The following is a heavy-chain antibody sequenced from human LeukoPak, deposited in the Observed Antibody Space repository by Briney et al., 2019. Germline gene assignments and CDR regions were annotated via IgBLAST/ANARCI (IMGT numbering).Heavy chain of an antibody. CDR1: GFTFSSYA. V-gene: IGHV3-23*01. J-gene: IGHJ4*02. CDR2: ISGSGGST. D-gene: IGHD2-2*02. Sequence: PGGSLRLSCAASGFTFSSYAMSWVRQAPGKGLEWVSAISGSGGSTYYADSVKGRFTISRDNAKNSLYLQMNSLGAEDTAVYYCARDQPTPRRAIFDYWGQGTLVTVSS. CDR3: ARDQPTPRRAIFDY.